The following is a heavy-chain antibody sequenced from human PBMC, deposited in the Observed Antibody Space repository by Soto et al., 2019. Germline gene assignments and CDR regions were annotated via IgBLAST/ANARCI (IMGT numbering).Heavy chain of an antibody. V-gene: IGHV3-23*01. CDR2: ISGSGGST. Sequence: EVQLLESGGGLVQPGGSLRLSCAASGFTFSSYAMSWVRQAPGKGLEWVSAISGSGGSTYYADSVKGRFTISRDNSKNTLYLQRNSVRAEGTAVYYCAKVDCSSTSCYADEPLDLYYYYYYGMDVWGQVTTVTVSS. CDR1: GFTFSSYA. J-gene: IGHJ6*02. D-gene: IGHD2-2*01. CDR3: AKVDCSSTSCYADEPLDLYYYYYYGMDV.